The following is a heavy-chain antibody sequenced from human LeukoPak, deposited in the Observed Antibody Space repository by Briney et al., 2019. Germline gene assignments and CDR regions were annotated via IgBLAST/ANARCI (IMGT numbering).Heavy chain of an antibody. CDR2: IYKSGST. CDR1: GGSISIGAYY. CDR3: ARDRGDGMDV. D-gene: IGHD5-24*01. Sequence: SETLSLTCTVPGGSISIGAYYWGWIRQHPGKGLEWIGNIYKSGSTFYNPSLKSRITISVDTSKNQFSLKLTSVTAADTAVYYCARDRGDGMDVWGQGSTVTVSS. J-gene: IGHJ6*02. V-gene: IGHV4-31*03.